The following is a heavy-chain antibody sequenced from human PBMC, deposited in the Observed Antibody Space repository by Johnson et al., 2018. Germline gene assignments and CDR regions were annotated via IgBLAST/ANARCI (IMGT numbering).Heavy chain of an antibody. J-gene: IGHJ1*01. D-gene: IGHD4-23*01. CDR2: ISWDGGST. V-gene: IGHV3-43*01. CDR1: GFTFDDYT. Sequence: EVQLVESGGVVVQPGGSLRLSCAASGFTFDDYTMHWVRQAPGKGLEWVSLISWDGGSTYYADSVKGRFTISRDNSKNSLYLQMNSLRTEDTPLYYCAKGPWATVVTPNEYFQHWGQGTLVTVSS. CDR3: AKGPWATVVTPNEYFQH.